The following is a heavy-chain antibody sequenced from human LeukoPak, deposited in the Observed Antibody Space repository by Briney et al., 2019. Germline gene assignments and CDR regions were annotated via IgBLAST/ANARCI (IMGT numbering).Heavy chain of an antibody. Sequence: PSETLSLTCTVSVGSISTYYWSWVRQPPGKGLECIGYIYYSGSTNYNPSLKSRVIILVDTSKNQFSLKLSSVTAADTAVYYCARNGGSYTFDIWGQGTMVTVSS. D-gene: IGHD1-26*01. CDR2: IYYSGST. V-gene: IGHV4-59*01. CDR1: VGSISTYY. CDR3: ARNGGSYTFDI. J-gene: IGHJ3*02.